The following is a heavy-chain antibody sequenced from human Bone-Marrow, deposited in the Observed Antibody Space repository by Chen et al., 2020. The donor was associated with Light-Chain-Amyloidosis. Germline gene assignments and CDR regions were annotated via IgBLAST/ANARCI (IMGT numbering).Heavy chain of an antibody. CDR3: AQDFTSGVTAVDDPFDV. V-gene: IGHV3-23*01. D-gene: IGHD2-21*02. Sequence: VQLLESGGGLVQPGGSLRLSCAASGLSFKPYGRSWVRQAPGKGLEWGSGISGGGGRTFYADTVKGRFTVSLDSSKNTLYLQMNSLSVDDTAVYYCAQDFTSGVTAVDDPFDVWGQGTMVTVSP. CDR2: ISGGGGRT. CDR1: GLSFKPYG. J-gene: IGHJ3*01.